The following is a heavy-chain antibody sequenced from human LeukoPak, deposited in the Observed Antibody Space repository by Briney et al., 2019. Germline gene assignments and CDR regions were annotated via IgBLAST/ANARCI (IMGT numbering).Heavy chain of an antibody. V-gene: IGHV1-8*01. J-gene: IGHJ6*02. CDR2: MNPNSGNT. Sequence: GASVKVSCKASGYTFTSYDINWVRQATGQGLEWMGWMNPNSGNTGYAQKFQGRVTMTRNTSISTAYMELSSLRSEDTAVYYCARVRSYNFGRGPPPAGRGVGGQGTTVTVPS. CDR1: GYTFTSYD. D-gene: IGHD3-3*01. CDR3: ARVRSYNFGRGPPPAGRGV.